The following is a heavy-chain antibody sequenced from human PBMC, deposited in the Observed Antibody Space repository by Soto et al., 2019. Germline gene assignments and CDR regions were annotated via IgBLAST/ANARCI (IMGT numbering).Heavy chain of an antibody. CDR1: GGSFSGYY. D-gene: IGHD3-3*01. V-gene: IGHV4-34*01. Sequence: PSETLSLTCAVYGGSFSGYYWSWIRQPPGKGLAWIGEINHSGSTNYNPSLKSRVTISVDTSKNQFSLKLSSVTAADTAVYYCAGRLDFWSGYFGTNFDYWGQGTLVTVSS. J-gene: IGHJ4*02. CDR3: AGRLDFWSGYFGTNFDY. CDR2: INHSGST.